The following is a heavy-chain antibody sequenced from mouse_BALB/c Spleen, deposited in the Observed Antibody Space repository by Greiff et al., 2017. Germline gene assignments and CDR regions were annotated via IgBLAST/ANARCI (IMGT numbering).Heavy chain of an antibody. CDR1: GYSFTGYF. Sequence: EVQVVESGPELVKPGASVKISCKASGYSFTGYFMNWVMQSHGKSLEWIGRINPYNGDTFYNQKFKGKATLTVDKSSSTAHMELRSLASEDSAVYYCARESGNYGFDYWGQGTTLTVSS. CDR3: ARESGNYGFDY. V-gene: IGHV1-20*02. J-gene: IGHJ2*01. D-gene: IGHD2-1*01. CDR2: INPYNGDT.